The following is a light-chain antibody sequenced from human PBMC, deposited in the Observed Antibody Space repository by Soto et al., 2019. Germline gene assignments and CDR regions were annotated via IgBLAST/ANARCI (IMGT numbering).Light chain of an antibody. J-gene: IGLJ1*01. CDR1: SSNIGNNY. Sequence: QSVLTQPPSVTGAPGQRVTISCSGSSSNIGNNYVSWYQQVPGTAPKLLIYDNNKRPSGIPDRFSGSKSGTSATLGITGLQTGEEADYYCGTWDSSMSAYVFGTGTKVTVL. V-gene: IGLV1-51*01. CDR2: DNN. CDR3: GTWDSSMSAYV.